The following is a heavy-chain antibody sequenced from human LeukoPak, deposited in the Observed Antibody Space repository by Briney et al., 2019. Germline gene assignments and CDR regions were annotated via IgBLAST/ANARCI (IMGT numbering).Heavy chain of an antibody. CDR1: GDSITSTSYY. CDR3: ARDKGSRIDY. Sequence: PSETLSLTCSVSGDSITSTSYYWGWIRQPPEKGLEWIGSVYYTGGTYYSPSLKSRVTISVDTSKNQFSLQLNSVTPEDTAVYYCARDKGSRIDYWGQGTLVTVSS. J-gene: IGHJ4*02. CDR2: VYYTGGT. V-gene: IGHV4-39*02.